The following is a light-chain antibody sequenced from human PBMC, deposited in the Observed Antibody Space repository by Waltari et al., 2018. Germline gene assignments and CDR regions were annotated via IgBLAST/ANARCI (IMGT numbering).Light chain of an antibody. CDR1: SNDVGRYDL. CDR2: EVV. V-gene: IGLV2-23*02. J-gene: IGLJ1*01. Sequence: QSALTQPASVSGSPGQSITISCIGTSNDVGRYDLVSWYQHHPGKAPKVLIYEVVKLPAGVSSRFSASKSGNTASLTISGLQADDEADYHCCSYAGTTTYVFGGGTKVTVL. CDR3: CSYAGTTTYV.